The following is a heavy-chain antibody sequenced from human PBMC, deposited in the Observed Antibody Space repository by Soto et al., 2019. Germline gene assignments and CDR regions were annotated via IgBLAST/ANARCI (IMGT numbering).Heavy chain of an antibody. CDR2: IYYSGST. V-gene: IGHV4-39*01. CDR1: GGSISSSSYY. Sequence: QLQLQESGPGLVKPSETLSLTCTVSGGSISSSSYYWGWIRQPPGKGLEWIGSIYYSGSTYYNPSLKSRVTISVDTYKNQFSLKLSSVTAADTAVYYCARLNYDFWSGYPDYWGQGTLVTVSS. J-gene: IGHJ4*02. CDR3: ARLNYDFWSGYPDY. D-gene: IGHD3-3*01.